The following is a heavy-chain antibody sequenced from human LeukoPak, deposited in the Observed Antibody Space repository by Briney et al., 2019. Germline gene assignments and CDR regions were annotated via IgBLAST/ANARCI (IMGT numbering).Heavy chain of an antibody. V-gene: IGHV1-2*02. CDR1: GYTFTDYY. Sequence: ASVKVSCKASGYTFTDYYIHWVRQAPGQGLEWMGWINPNSGDTNYAQKFQGRVTMTRDTSISTAYMELSRLRSDDTAVYYCARLPTYNWNDYGLDVWGQGTTVTVSS. CDR2: INPNSGDT. D-gene: IGHD1-1*01. CDR3: ARLPTYNWNDYGLDV. J-gene: IGHJ6*02.